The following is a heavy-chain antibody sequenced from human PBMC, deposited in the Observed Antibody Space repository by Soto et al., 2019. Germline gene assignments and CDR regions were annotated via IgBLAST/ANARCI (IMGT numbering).Heavy chain of an antibody. CDR3: ARDQYYYDSSGYYYNWFAP. D-gene: IGHD3-22*01. V-gene: IGHV1-18*01. J-gene: IGHJ5*02. CDR2: ISAYNGNT. Sequence: ASVKVSCKASGYTFTSYGISWVRQAPGQGLEWMGWISAYNGNTNYAQKLQGRVTMTTDTSTSTAYMELRSLRSDDTAVYYCARDQYYYDSSGYYYNWFAPWGQGTLVTV. CDR1: GYTFTSYG.